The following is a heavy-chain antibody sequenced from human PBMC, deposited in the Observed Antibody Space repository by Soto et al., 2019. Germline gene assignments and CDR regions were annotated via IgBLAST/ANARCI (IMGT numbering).Heavy chain of an antibody. V-gene: IGHV4-59*08. D-gene: IGHD6-19*01. CDR3: ARWGIAVRGWFDP. J-gene: IGHJ5*02. Sequence: QVQLQESGPGLVKPSETLSLTCTVSGGSISSYYWSWIRQPPGKGLEWIGYIYYSGSTNYNPSLKSRVTISVDTSKNQFSLKLSSVTAADTAVYYCARWGIAVRGWFDPWGHGTLVTVSS. CDR2: IYYSGST. CDR1: GGSISSYY.